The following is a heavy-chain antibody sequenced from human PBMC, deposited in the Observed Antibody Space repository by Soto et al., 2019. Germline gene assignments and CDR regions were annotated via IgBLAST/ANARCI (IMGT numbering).Heavy chain of an antibody. CDR1: GDSVSSNSAA. V-gene: IGHV6-1*01. J-gene: IGHJ6*03. D-gene: IGHD3-10*01. CDR2: TYYRSKWYN. Sequence: SQTLSLTCAISGDSVSSNSAAWNWIRQSPSRGLEWLGRTYYRSKWYNDYAVSVKSRITINPDTSKNQFSLQLNSVIPVDTVVYYCARDREVRGVSDYYYYMDVWGKGTTVTVSS. CDR3: ARDREVRGVSDYYYYMDV.